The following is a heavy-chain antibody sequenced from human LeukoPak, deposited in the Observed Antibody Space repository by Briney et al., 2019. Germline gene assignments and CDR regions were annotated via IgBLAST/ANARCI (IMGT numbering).Heavy chain of an antibody. CDR3: ATAPIFENIVVVQAAFSLDV. Sequence: ASVKVSCKASGYTLTELSMHWVRHAPGKGLEWMGGFDPEDGETIYAQKFQGRVTMTEDTSTDTAYMELSTLRSEDTAVYYCATAPIFENIVVVQAAFSLDVRGKGTTVTVSS. CDR1: GYTLTELS. V-gene: IGHV1-24*01. J-gene: IGHJ6*04. CDR2: FDPEDGET. D-gene: IGHD2-2*01.